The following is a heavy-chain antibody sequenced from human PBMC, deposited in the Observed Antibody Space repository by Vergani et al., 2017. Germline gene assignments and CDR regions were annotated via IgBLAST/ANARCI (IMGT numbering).Heavy chain of an antibody. CDR2: IYYSGST. D-gene: IGHD3-10*02. CDR3: ARGQTMFAFEI. CDR1: GGSISSYY. Sequence: QVQLQESGPGLVKPSETLSLTCTVSGGSISSYYWSWIRQPPGKGLEWIGYIYYSGSTNYNPSLKSRVTISVDTSKNQFSLKLSSVTAADTAVYYCARGQTMFAFEIWGQGTMVTVSS. V-gene: IGHV4-59*01. J-gene: IGHJ3*02.